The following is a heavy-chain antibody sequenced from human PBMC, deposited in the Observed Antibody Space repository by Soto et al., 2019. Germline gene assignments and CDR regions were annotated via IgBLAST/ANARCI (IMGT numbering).Heavy chain of an antibody. J-gene: IGHJ5*02. CDR3: AREFGGVNVSARHWFDP. V-gene: IGHV1-46*03. CDR2: INPNGGSR. CDR1: GYTFTSYY. Sequence: QVQLVQAGAEVKKPGASVKVSCKASGYTFTSYYMHWVRQAPGQGLEWMGIINPNGGSRSYAQKFQGRRTMSSETSTSTVYMEVSSLRSEDTAVYYCAREFGGVNVSARHWFDPWGEGTLVTVSS. D-gene: IGHD3-16*02.